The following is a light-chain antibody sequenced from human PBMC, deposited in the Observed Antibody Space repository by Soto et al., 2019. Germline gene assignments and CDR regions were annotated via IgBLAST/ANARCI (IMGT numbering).Light chain of an antibody. V-gene: IGKV3-11*01. J-gene: IGKJ3*01. CDR2: DAS. Sequence: EIVLTQSPATLSLSPGERATLSCRARQSISSYLAWYQQKPDQAPRLLIYDASNRATGNPARFSGSGSGTDFTLTISSLEPEDFAVYYCQQRSTWPFTFGPGTKVDIK. CDR1: QSISSY. CDR3: QQRSTWPFT.